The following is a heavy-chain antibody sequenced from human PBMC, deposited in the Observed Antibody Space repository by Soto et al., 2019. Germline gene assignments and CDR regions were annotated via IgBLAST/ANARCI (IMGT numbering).Heavy chain of an antibody. D-gene: IGHD6-19*01. V-gene: IGHV4-4*02. CDR3: ASSSGWWRLDV. Sequence: QVQLQELGAGQVKPSGTLSLTCGVSGDSINNGYWWTWVRQPPGKGLEWIGEKHHSGSTNYNLSLKSRVSISLDKSKNQFSLNLSSVTAADTAVYFCASSSGWWRLDVWGQGTTVTVSS. CDR1: GDSINNGYW. CDR2: KHHSGST. J-gene: IGHJ6*02.